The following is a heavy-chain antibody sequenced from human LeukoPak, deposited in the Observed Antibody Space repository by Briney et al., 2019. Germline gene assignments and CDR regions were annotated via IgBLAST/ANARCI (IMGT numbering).Heavy chain of an antibody. CDR3: AKDQYYYDPGTDY. CDR1: GFTFSSYG. J-gene: IGHJ4*02. V-gene: IGHV3-30*18. CDR2: ISYDGSNK. D-gene: IGHD3-22*01. Sequence: GRSLRLSCAASGFTFSSYGMHWVRQAPGKGLEWVAVISYDGSNKYYADSVKGRFTISRDNSKNTLYLQMNSLRAEDTAVYYYAKDQYYYDPGTDYWGQGTLVTVSS.